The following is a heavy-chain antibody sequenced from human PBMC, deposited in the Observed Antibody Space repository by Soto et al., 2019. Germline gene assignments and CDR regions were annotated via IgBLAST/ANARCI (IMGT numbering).Heavy chain of an antibody. J-gene: IGHJ5*02. CDR2: IIPIFGTA. D-gene: IGHD6-13*01. CDR1: GVTFSSYA. Sequence: SVKVSCKASGVTFSSYAISWVRQAPGQGLEWMGGIIPIFGTANYAQKFQGRVTITADESTSTAYMELSSLRSEDTAVYYCAREVAAAGTNWFDPWGQGTLVTVSS. CDR3: AREVAAAGTNWFDP. V-gene: IGHV1-69*13.